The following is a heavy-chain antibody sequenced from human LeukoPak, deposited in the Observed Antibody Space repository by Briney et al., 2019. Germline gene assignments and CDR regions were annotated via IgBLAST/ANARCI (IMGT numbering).Heavy chain of an antibody. CDR3: ARRYSGSYLVDY. V-gene: IGHV5-51*01. D-gene: IGHD1-26*01. CDR2: IYPGDSDT. J-gene: IGHJ4*02. Sequence: GESLKISCKGSGYSFTNYWIGWVRQLSGKGLGWMGVIYPGDSDTRYRPAFQGQVNISADKSISTTYLQWRSLKASDTAMYYCARRYSGSYLVDYWGQGTLVIVSS. CDR1: GYSFTNYW.